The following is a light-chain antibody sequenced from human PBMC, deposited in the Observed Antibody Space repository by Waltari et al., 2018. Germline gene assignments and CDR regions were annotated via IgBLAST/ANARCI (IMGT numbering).Light chain of an antibody. Sequence: SYVLTQPPSVSVAPGKTARITCGGNNLGGKRVPWYHQKPGQAPVLLIYYDSDRPSGVPERFSGSNSGNTATLTISRVEAGDEADYYCQVWHSSTDVIFGGGTKLTVL. CDR1: NLGGKR. J-gene: IGLJ2*01. CDR2: YDS. CDR3: QVWHSSTDVI. V-gene: IGLV3-21*04.